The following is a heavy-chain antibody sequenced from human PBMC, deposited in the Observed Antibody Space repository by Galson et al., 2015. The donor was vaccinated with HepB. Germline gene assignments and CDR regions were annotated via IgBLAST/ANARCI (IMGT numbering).Heavy chain of an antibody. Sequence: SLRLSCAASGFTFSDYYMSWIRQTPGKGLEWLSYISSSFSGSSTNYADSVLGQFTISRDNAKNSLFLQLNSLRAEDTAVYYCARVRSVAGTIGFDNWGQGTLVTVSS. D-gene: IGHD6-19*01. V-gene: IGHV3-11*06. J-gene: IGHJ4*02. CDR2: ISSSFSGSST. CDR1: GFTFSDYY. CDR3: ARVRSVAGTIGFDN.